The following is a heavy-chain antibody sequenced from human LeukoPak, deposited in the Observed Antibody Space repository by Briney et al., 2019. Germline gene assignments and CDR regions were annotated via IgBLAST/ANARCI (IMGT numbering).Heavy chain of an antibody. Sequence: SETLSLTCTVSGGSISSYYWSWIRQPAGKGLEWIGRIYTSGSTNYNPSLKSRVTISVDKSKNQFSLKLSSVTAADTAVYYCAMRTRTYYYDSSGYYRYWGQGTLVTVSS. CDR2: IYTSGST. CDR3: AMRTRTYYYDSSGYYRY. V-gene: IGHV4-4*07. J-gene: IGHJ4*02. CDR1: GGSISSYY. D-gene: IGHD3-22*01.